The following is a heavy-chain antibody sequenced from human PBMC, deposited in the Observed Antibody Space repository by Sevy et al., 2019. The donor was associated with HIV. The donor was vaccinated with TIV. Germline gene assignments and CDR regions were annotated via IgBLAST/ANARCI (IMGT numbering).Heavy chain of an antibody. CDR2: LNPSSSNT. CDR3: ARAAAGAYDACDI. CDR1: GYTFSVYD. J-gene: IGHJ3*02. Sequence: ASVKVSCKASGYTFSVYDINWVRQVTGQGLEWMGWLNPSSSNTGYAENFQGRVTFTMDSSTSTGYMEMSSLRSEDTAVYYCARAAAGAYDACDIWGQGTLVTVSS. V-gene: IGHV1-8*03. D-gene: IGHD6-13*01.